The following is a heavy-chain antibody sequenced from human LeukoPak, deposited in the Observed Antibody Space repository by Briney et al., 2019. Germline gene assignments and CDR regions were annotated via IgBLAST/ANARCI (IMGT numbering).Heavy chain of an antibody. V-gene: IGHV4-31*03. Sequence: SQTLSLTCTVSGGSISSGGYYWSWIRHHPGKGLEWIGYIYYSGSTYYNPSLKSRVTISVDTSKNQFSLKLSSVTAADTAVYYCARGNCSGGSCYFPYYYGMDVWGQGTTVTVSS. J-gene: IGHJ6*02. CDR1: GGSISSGGYY. D-gene: IGHD2-15*01. CDR2: IYYSGST. CDR3: ARGNCSGGSCYFPYYYGMDV.